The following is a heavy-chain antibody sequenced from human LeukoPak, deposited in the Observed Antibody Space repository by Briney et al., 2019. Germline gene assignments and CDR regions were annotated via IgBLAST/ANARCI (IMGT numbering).Heavy chain of an antibody. J-gene: IGHJ4*02. CDR2: INPSGGST. CDR3: ARGTFEGFDY. CDR1: GHTFTGYY. V-gene: IGHV1-46*01. Sequence: ASVKVSCKASGHTFTGYYMHWVRQAPGQGPEWMGIINPSGGSTSYAQKFQGRVTMTRDTSTSTVYMELSSLRSEDTAVYYCARGTFEGFDYWGQGTLVTVSS. D-gene: IGHD3-3*02.